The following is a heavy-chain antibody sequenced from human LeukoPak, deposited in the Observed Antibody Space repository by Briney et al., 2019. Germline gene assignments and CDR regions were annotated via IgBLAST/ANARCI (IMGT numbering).Heavy chain of an antibody. J-gene: IGHJ4*02. Sequence: SETLPLTCAVSGYSISSGYYWVWIRQPPGKGLEWIGSIFHSGSTYYNPSLQSRVTISLDTSKNHFSLKLSSVTAADTALYYCARGDYYSNGWPFDYWGQGTLVTVSS. D-gene: IGHD6-19*01. CDR3: ARGDYYSNGWPFDY. V-gene: IGHV4-38-2*01. CDR1: GYSISSGYY. CDR2: IFHSGST.